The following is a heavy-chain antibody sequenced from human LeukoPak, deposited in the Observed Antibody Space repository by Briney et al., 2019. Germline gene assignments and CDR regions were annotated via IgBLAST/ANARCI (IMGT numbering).Heavy chain of an antibody. Sequence: GGSLRLSCAASGFTFSSYAMHWVRQAPGKGLEWVAVISYDGSNKYYADSVKGRFTISRDNSKNTLYLQMNSLRAEDTAVYYCARDFGAGGSSWFYYYYYYMDVWGKGTTVTVSS. CDR3: ARDFGAGGSSWFYYYYYYMDV. CDR1: GFTFSSYA. D-gene: IGHD6-13*01. V-gene: IGHV3-30-3*01. CDR2: ISYDGSNK. J-gene: IGHJ6*03.